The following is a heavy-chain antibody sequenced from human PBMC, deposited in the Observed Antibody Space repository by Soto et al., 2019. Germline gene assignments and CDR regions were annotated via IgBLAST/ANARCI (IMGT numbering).Heavy chain of an antibody. CDR3: ARVLNYYDSSGYSSGFDY. V-gene: IGHV3-21*01. CDR1: GFTFSSYS. Sequence: EVQLVESGGGLVKPGGSLRLSCAASGFTFSSYSMNWVRQAPGKGLEWVSSISSSSSYIYYADSVKGRFTISRDNAKNSLYLQMTSLRAEDTAVYYCARVLNYYDSSGYSSGFDYWGQGTLVTVSS. D-gene: IGHD3-22*01. CDR2: ISSSSSYI. J-gene: IGHJ4*02.